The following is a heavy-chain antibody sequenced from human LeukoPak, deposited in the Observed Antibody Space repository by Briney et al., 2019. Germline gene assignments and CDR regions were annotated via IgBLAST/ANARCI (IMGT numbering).Heavy chain of an antibody. CDR2: ISSDEINE. CDR1: GFSFRSYG. V-gene: IGHV3-30*03. J-gene: IGHJ3*02. CDR3: ARVSAFDI. Sequence: GGSLRLSCAASGFSFRSYGMHWVRQAPGKGLEWVAVISSDEINEYYADSVKGRFTISRNNAKNSLYLQMNSLRAEDTAVYYCARVSAFDIWGQGTMVTVSS.